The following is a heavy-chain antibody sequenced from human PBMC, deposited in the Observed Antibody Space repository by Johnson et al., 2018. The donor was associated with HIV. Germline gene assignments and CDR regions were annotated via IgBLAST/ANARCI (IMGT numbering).Heavy chain of an antibody. Sequence: VQLVESGGGLVQPGGSLRLSCAASGFTFDDYGMSWVRQAPGKGLEWVSGSNWNGGSTGYGDSVKGRFTISRDNSKNTLYLYMTSLRSDDTTTYYCAKDWGAAAGSGAFDIWGQGTMVTVSS. V-gene: IGHV3-20*04. CDR2: SNWNGGST. CDR1: GFTFDDYG. J-gene: IGHJ3*02. D-gene: IGHD6-13*01. CDR3: AKDWGAAAGSGAFDI.